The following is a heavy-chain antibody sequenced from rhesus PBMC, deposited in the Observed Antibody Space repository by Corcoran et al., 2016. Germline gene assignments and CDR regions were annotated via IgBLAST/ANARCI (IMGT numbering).Heavy chain of an antibody. CDR2: ISGSGGST. J-gene: IGHJ4*01. Sequence: QLQLQESGPGLVKPSETLSLTCAVSGGSISSNYWSWIRQPPGKEQEWIGRISGSGGSTDYNPALTSRGTISTEKSKNQCSLTLRSVTAADTAVYYCARDLHSGSYDSPFDYWGQGVLVTVSS. CDR1: GGSISSNY. V-gene: IGHV4-173*01. CDR3: ARDLHSGSYDSPFDY. D-gene: IGHD3-16*01.